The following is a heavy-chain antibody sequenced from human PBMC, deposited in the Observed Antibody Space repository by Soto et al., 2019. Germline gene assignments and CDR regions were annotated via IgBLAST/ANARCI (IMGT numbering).Heavy chain of an antibody. D-gene: IGHD5-18*01. CDR1: GVTFSSYA. CDR3: ATSTSGHSYGPPGGYYNWFDP. V-gene: IGHV1-69*13. J-gene: IGHJ5*02. CDR2: IIPIFGTA. Sequence: SVKVSCKASGVTFSSYAISWVRQAPGQGLEWMGGIIPIFGTANYAQKFQGRVTISADESTSTAYMELSSLRSEDTSVYYCATSTSGHSYGPPGGYYNWFDPWGQGTLVTVSS.